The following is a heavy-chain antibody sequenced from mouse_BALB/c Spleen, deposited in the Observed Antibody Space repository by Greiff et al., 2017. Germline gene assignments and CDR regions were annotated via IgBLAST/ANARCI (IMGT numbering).Heavy chain of an antibody. CDR1: GFNIKDTY. CDR3: ARDKQGFDY. J-gene: IGHJ2*01. V-gene: IGHV14-3*02. CDR2: IDPANGNT. Sequence: EVQVVESGAELVKPGASVKLSCTASGFNIKDTYMHWVKQRPEQGLEWIGRIDPANGNTKYDPKFQGKATITADTSSNTAYLQLSSLTSEDTAVYYCARDKQGFDYWGQGTTLTVSS.